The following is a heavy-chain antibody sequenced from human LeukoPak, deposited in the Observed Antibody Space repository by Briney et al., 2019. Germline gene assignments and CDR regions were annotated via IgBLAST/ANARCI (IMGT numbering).Heavy chain of an antibody. J-gene: IGHJ5*02. CDR1: GGSISSGGYY. Sequence: SETLSLTCTVSGGSISSGGYYWSWIRQHPGKGLEWFGYIYYSGSTYYNPSLKSRVTISVDTSKNQFPLKLSSVTAADTAVYYCARGGGITMVRGVPNWFDPWGQGTLVTVSS. V-gene: IGHV4-31*03. D-gene: IGHD3-10*01. CDR2: IYYSGST. CDR3: ARGGGITMVRGVPNWFDP.